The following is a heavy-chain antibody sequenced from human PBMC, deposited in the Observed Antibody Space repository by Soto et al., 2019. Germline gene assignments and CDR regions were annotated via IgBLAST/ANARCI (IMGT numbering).Heavy chain of an antibody. Sequence: ELQLVESGGGLVQPGGSLKLSCTASGFQFSSYSINWVRQAPGKGLEWVSYITSSSSTIYYADSVKGRFTISRDNAKNSLYLQMNSLTVEDTAVYYSARGARVGATQPKWFDPWGQGTLVTVSS. V-gene: IGHV3-48*01. CDR2: ITSSSSTI. CDR1: GFQFSSYS. J-gene: IGHJ5*02. D-gene: IGHD1-26*01. CDR3: ARGARVGATQPKWFDP.